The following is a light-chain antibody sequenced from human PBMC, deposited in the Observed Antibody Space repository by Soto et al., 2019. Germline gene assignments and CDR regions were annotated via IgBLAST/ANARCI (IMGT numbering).Light chain of an antibody. CDR3: QQYGSSPWT. CDR1: QSVSSSY. V-gene: IGKV3-20*01. J-gene: IGKJ1*01. Sequence: EIVLTQSPGTLSLSPGERATLSCRASQSVSSSYLAWYQQKPGQALRLLIYGASSRATGIPDRVSGSGSGTDFTLTISRLEPEDFALYYCQQYGSSPWTFGQGTKVEIK. CDR2: GAS.